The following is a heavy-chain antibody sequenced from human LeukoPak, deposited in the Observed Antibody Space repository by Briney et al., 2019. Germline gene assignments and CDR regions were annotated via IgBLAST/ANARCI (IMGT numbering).Heavy chain of an antibody. CDR2: ISGSGGST. CDR1: GFSFSSYA. CDR3: AKEKTTVVTPGVDY. Sequence: PGGSLRLSCAASGFSFSSYAMSWVRQAPGKGLEWVSAISGSGGSTYYADSVKGQFTISRDNSKNTLYLQMNGLRAEDTALYYCAKEKTTVVTPGVDYWGQGTLVTVSS. J-gene: IGHJ4*02. V-gene: IGHV3-23*01. D-gene: IGHD4-23*01.